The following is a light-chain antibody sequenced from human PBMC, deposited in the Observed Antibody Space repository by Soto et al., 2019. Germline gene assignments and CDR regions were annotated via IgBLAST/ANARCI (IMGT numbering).Light chain of an antibody. J-gene: IGKJ2*01. V-gene: IGKV3-20*01. CDR1: QSGSSSY. CDR2: GAG. CDR3: QQYDRSSYT. Sequence: EFVLPQSPGTLSLSPGERATLSCRASQSGSSSYLAWYQQKPGQAPRLLIYGAGSRATGIPDRFSGSGSGTDFTLTISRLEPEDFAVYYCQQYDRSSYTFGQGTNLEIK.